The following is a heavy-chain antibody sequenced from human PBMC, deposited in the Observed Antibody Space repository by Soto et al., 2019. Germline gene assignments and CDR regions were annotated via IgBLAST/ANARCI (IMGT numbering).Heavy chain of an antibody. Sequence: QITLKESGPTLVKPTQTLTLTCTFSGFSLTTRGVGVGWIRQPPGKALECLALIYWDDDKRYSPSLQSRLSITTDTSKNQVVLTMTNVDPVHTATYYCAHIPNYYQYDWFDPWGQGTLVSVSS. J-gene: IGHJ5*02. V-gene: IGHV2-5*02. CDR1: GFSLTTRGVG. CDR3: AHIPNYYQYDWFDP. D-gene: IGHD3-16*01. CDR2: IYWDDDK.